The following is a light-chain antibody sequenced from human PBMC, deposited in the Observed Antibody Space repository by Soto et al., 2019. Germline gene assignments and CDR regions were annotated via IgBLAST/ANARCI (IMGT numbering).Light chain of an antibody. J-gene: IGKJ4*01. Sequence: DIKMTQSPSSVSASVGDRVTITCRASQGISSWLAWYQQNPGKAPKLRIYAASSFQSGVPSRFSGSGSGTYFSVTISSLEPEDFATHYSQQANSFPLTFGGGTKVEIK. CDR2: AAS. CDR3: QQANSFPLT. V-gene: IGKV1-12*01. CDR1: QGISSW.